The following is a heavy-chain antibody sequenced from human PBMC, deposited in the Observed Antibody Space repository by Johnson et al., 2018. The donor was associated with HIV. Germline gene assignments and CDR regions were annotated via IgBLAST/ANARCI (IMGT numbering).Heavy chain of an antibody. D-gene: IGHD4-17*01. J-gene: IGHJ3*02. CDR2: INWNGGGTT. V-gene: IGHV3-20*04. CDR1: GFTFDDYG. CDR3: TTAIPRSTTVITTPDAFDI. Sequence: MQLVESGGGVVRPGGSLRLSCAASGFTFDDYGMSWVRQAPGKGLEWVSGINWNGGGTTYYADSVKGRFTISRDNSKNTLYLQMSSLRAEDTAVYYCTTAIPRSTTVITTPDAFDIWGQGTMVTVSS.